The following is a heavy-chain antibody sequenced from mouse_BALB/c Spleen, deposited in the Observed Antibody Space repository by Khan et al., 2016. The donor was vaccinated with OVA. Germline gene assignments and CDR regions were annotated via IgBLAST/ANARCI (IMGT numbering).Heavy chain of an antibody. Sequence: VQLQQSGPELMKPGASVKISCKASGYSFTTYYIHWVLQSHGKSLDWIGYIDPFSGDTTYNQKFKGKATLTVDQSSSTAYIHLNNLTSEDSAVYYCTRHGYVAWFTYWGQGTLVTVSA. CDR1: GYSFTTYY. D-gene: IGHD2-2*01. CDR2: IDPFSGDT. V-gene: IGHV1S135*01. CDR3: TRHGYVAWFTY. J-gene: IGHJ3*01.